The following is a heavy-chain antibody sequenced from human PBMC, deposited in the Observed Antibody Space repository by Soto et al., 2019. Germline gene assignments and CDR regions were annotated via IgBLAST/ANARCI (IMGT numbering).Heavy chain of an antibody. J-gene: IGHJ4*02. V-gene: IGHV3-66*01. D-gene: IGHD6-13*01. CDR2: VYRGGST. Sequence: EVQLVESGGGLVQPGGSLRLSCAASGYTVSSNYMSWVRQPPGKGLEWASVVYRGGSTYYADSVKGRFTISRDNSKNTLYLQMNSLRAEDTAVYYCARVPAAGIFDYWGQGTLVTVSS. CDR1: GYTVSSNY. CDR3: ARVPAAGIFDY.